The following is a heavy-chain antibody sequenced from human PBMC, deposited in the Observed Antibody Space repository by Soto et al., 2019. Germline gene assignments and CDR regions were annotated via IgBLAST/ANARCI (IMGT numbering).Heavy chain of an antibody. CDR1: GFTVSSAY. CDR3: TRDQSGASIY. D-gene: IGHD6-25*01. CDR2: IYSGGST. J-gene: IGHJ4*02. Sequence: GGSLRLSCAASGFTVSSAYMSWVRQGPGKGLEWISAIYSGGSTYYADSVEGRFTISRDSSKNTSFLQMNSLSAEDTAVYYCTRDQSGASIYWGQGTPVTVSS. V-gene: IGHV3-53*01.